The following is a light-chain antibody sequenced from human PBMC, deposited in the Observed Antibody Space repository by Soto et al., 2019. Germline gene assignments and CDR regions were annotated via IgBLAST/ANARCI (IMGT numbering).Light chain of an antibody. CDR1: QSVDNA. CDR3: QHYNYWPYT. CDR2: DAS. Sequence: EIVMTQSAANLSVCPGEGDSLXCRASQSVDNALAWCQRKPGQAPRLLIYDASTRAHGGPARFSGSGSATDFTRTISSRQSEDFAVYYGQHYNYWPYTFGQGTKVDIK. J-gene: IGKJ2*01. V-gene: IGKV3-15*01.